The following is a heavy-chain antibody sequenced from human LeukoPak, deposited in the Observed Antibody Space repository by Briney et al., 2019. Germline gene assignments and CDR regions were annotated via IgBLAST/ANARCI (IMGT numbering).Heavy chain of an antibody. J-gene: IGHJ3*02. Sequence: ASVKVSCKASGYTFTSYYMHWVRQAPGQGLEWMGIINPSGGSTSYAQKFQGRVTMTRDTSTSTVYMELSSLRSEDTAVYYCAREKRWLQFGDAFDIWGQGTMVTVSS. CDR1: GYTFTSYY. V-gene: IGHV1-46*01. CDR2: INPSGGST. D-gene: IGHD5-24*01. CDR3: AREKRWLQFGDAFDI.